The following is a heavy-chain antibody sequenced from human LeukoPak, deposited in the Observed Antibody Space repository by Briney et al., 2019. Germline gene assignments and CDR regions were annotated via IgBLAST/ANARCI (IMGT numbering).Heavy chain of an antibody. CDR3: AKESGKFDY. V-gene: IGHV3-43*02. CDR2: ISGDGVST. J-gene: IGHJ4*02. CDR1: GLPIADFA. Sequence: GGSLRLSCVASGLPIADFAMHWVCQAPGKGLEWVSLISGDGVSTFYADSVKGRFSISRDNSKNSLYLEMNSLRTEDAAMYYCAKESGKFDYWGQGTLVAVSS.